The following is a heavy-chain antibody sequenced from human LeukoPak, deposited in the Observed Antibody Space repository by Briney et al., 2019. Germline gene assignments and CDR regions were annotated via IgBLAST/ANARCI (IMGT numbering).Heavy chain of an antibody. CDR2: ISSSSSTI. D-gene: IGHD3-22*01. CDR1: GFTFSSYA. CDR3: ATLYYYDSSGYSKPEYFQH. J-gene: IGHJ1*01. Sequence: AGGSLRLSCAASGFTFSSYAMHWVRQAPGKGLEWVSYISSSSSTIYYADSVKGRFTISRDNAKNSLYLQMNSLRAEDTAVYYCATLYYYDSSGYSKPEYFQHWGQGTLVTVSS. V-gene: IGHV3-48*01.